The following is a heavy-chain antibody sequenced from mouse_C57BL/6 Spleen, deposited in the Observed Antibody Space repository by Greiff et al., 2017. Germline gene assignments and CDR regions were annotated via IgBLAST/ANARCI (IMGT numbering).Heavy chain of an antibody. J-gene: IGHJ3*01. V-gene: IGHV5-4*01. D-gene: IGHD1-1*01. Sequence: EVQRVESGGGLVKPGGSLKLSCAASGFTFSSYAMSWVRQTPEKRLEWVATISDGGSYTYYPDNVKGRFTISRDNAKNNLYLQMSHLKSEDTAMYYCAREGDYYGSSPAWFAYWGKGTLVTVSA. CDR1: GFTFSSYA. CDR2: ISDGGSYT. CDR3: AREGDYYGSSPAWFAY.